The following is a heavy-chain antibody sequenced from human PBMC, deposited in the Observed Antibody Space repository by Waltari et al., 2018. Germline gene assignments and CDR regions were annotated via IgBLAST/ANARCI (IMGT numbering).Heavy chain of an antibody. Sequence: EVQLVQSGAEVKKPGESLKISCKGSGYSFTSYWIGWVRQMPGKGLEWIGIIYPGDSDTRYSPSFQGQVTISADKSISTAYLQWSSLKASDTAMYYCARLRYFDWLLYKPYYFDYWGQGTLVTVSS. CDR3: ARLRYFDWLLYKPYYFDY. D-gene: IGHD3-9*01. J-gene: IGHJ4*02. CDR1: GYSFTSYW. V-gene: IGHV5-51*01. CDR2: IYPGDSDT.